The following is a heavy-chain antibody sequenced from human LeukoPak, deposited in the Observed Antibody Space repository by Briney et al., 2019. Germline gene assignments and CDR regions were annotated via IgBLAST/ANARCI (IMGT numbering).Heavy chain of an antibody. V-gene: IGHV3-23*01. CDR2: VSGSGGST. CDR1: GFTFRDYV. D-gene: IGHD1-26*01. Sequence: GGCLRLSCVASGFTFRDYVMSWVRPAPGKGLEWVSLVSGSGGSTNYADSVKGRFTISRDNSKNTLFLQMNSLRAEDTAVYYCAKKRGHSENGGYSDLWGRGTLVTVSS. CDR3: AKKRGHSENGGYSDL. J-gene: IGHJ2*01.